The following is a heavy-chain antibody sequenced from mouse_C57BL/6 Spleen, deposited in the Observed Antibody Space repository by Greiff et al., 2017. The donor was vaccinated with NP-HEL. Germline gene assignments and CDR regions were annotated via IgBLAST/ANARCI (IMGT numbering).Heavy chain of an antibody. J-gene: IGHJ2*01. CDR3: QYGNFDY. CDR1: GYTFTDYE. CDR2: IDPETGGT. Sequence: VQLQESGAELVRPGASVTLSCKASGYTFTDYEMHWVKQTPVHGLEWIGAIDPETGGTAYNQKFKGKAILTADKSSSTAYMELRSLTSEDSAVYYCQYGNFDYWGQGTTLTVSS. D-gene: IGHD2-1*01. V-gene: IGHV1-15*01.